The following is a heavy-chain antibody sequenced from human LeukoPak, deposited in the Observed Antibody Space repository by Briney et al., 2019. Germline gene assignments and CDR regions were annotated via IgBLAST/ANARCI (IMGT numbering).Heavy chain of an antibody. CDR1: GFTFSDYT. V-gene: IGHV3-21*04. Sequence: GGSLRLSCAASGFTFSDYTMNWVRQAPGKGLEWVSSISGTSNYIYYADSVKGRFTISRDNSKNTLYLQMNSLRAEDTAVYYCARVGALSSSWLLYWGQGTLVTVSS. CDR3: ARVGALSSSWLLY. D-gene: IGHD6-13*01. CDR2: ISGTSNYI. J-gene: IGHJ4*02.